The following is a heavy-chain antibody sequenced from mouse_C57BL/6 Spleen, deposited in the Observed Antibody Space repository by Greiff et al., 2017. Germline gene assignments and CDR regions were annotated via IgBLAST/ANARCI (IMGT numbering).Heavy chain of an antibody. J-gene: IGHJ2*01. Sequence: EVQLQQSGPELVKPGASVKIPCKASGYTFTDYNMDWVKQSHGKSLEWIGDINPNNGGTIYNQKFKGKATLTVDKSSSTAYMELRSLTSEDTAVYYCARSDDGYRYYFDYWDQGTTLPVSS. D-gene: IGHD2-3*01. CDR1: GYTFTDYN. CDR2: INPNNGGT. CDR3: ARSDDGYRYYFDY. V-gene: IGHV1-18*01.